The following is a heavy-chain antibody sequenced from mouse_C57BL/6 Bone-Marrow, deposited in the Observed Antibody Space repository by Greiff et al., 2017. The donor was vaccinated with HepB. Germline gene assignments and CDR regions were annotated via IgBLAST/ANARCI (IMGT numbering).Heavy chain of an antibody. V-gene: IGHV5-4*01. CDR3: ARDRLD. J-gene: IGHJ3*01. Sequence: DVQLVESGGGLVKPGGSLKLSCAASGFTFSSYAMSWVRQTPEKRLEWVATISDGGSYTYYPDNVKGRFTISRDNAKNNLYLQMSHLKSEDTAMYYCARDRLDWGQGTLVTVSA. CDR2: ISDGGSYT. CDR1: GFTFSSYA.